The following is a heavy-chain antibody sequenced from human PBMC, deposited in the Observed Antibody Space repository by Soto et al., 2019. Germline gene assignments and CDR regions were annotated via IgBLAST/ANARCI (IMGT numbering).Heavy chain of an antibody. J-gene: IGHJ6*02. CDR3: ARDGYNCSSTSCYTGAYYYYGMDV. CDR1: GYTFTSYG. CDR2: ISTYNGNT. V-gene: IGHV1-18*01. Sequence: ASVKVSCKAPGYTFTSYGISWVRQAPGQGLEWMGWISTYNGNTNYAQSLQGRVTMTTDTSTSTAYMELRSLRSDDTAVYYCARDGYNCSSTSCYTGAYYYYGMDVWGQGTTVTVSS. D-gene: IGHD2-2*02.